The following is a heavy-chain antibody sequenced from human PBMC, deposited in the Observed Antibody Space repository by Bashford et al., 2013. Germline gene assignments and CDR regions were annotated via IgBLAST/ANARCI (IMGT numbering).Heavy chain of an antibody. CDR2: ISGSGGST. V-gene: IGHV3-23*01. D-gene: IGHD3-3*02. Sequence: VRQAPGKGLEWVSVISGSGGSTFSADSVKGRFTISRDNSKNTLYLQMNSLRAEDTAVYYCAKDRLTFLEWEYPLDNWGRGTLVTVSS. J-gene: IGHJ4*02. CDR3: AKDRLTFLEWEYPLDN.